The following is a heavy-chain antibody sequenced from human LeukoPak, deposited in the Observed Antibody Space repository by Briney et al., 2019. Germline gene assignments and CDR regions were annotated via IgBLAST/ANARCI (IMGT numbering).Heavy chain of an antibody. V-gene: IGHV4-59*08. Sequence: SEALCLTCTVSGGSFSSYYWSWIRQPPGKGLEWIGYIYYSGSTIYNPTLKSRVTISVDTSKNQFPPKLSPVAAADAAVYYCARGESGYDTIDYRGEGTLVTVSS. D-gene: IGHD5-12*01. CDR2: IYYSGST. CDR1: GGSFSSYY. CDR3: ARGESGYDTIDY. J-gene: IGHJ4*02.